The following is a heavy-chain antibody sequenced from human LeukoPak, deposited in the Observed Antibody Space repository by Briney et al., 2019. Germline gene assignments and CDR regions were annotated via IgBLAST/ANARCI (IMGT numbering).Heavy chain of an antibody. J-gene: IGHJ4*02. V-gene: IGHV4-38-2*02. D-gene: IGHD1-7*01. Sequence: SETLSLTCTVSGYSISSGHFWGWIRQPPGKGLEWIGSVYHDGSTFYNPSLRSRVTISVDTSKNQFSLKLSSVTAADTAVYYCARSGLGNLRSRNFDYWGQGTLVTVSS. CDR2: VYHDGST. CDR1: GYSISSGHF. CDR3: ARSGLGNLRSRNFDY.